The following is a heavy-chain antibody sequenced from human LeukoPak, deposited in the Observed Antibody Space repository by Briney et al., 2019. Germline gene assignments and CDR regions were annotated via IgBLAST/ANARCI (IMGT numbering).Heavy chain of an antibody. Sequence: GESLKISCKASGYSFTTYWIGWVRQMPGIGLEWLGIIYLDVSDTRYSPSFQGQVTISADKSISTAYLQWSSLKASDTALYYCARHTGPIGKGYYYYYMDVWGKGTTVTVSS. J-gene: IGHJ6*03. CDR2: IYLDVSDT. D-gene: IGHD1-26*01. CDR1: GYSFTTYW. V-gene: IGHV5-51*01. CDR3: ARHTGPIGKGYYYYYMDV.